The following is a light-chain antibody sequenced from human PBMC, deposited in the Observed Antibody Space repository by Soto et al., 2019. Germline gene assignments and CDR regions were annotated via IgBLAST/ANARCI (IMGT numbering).Light chain of an antibody. CDR3: QQRSDSPPLT. CDR2: DAY. Sequence: VLTQSPATLSLSPGDRATLSCRASQSVFGYLAWYQHKPGQAPRLLIYDAYKRATGVPARFSGSGSETDFTLIISSLEAEDFAVYYCQQRSDSPPLTFGGGTRVEIK. J-gene: IGKJ4*01. CDR1: QSVFGY. V-gene: IGKV3-11*01.